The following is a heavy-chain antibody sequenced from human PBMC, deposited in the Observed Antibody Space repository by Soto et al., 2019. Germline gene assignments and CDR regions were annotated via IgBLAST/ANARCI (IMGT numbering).Heavy chain of an antibody. CDR1: GFTFSSYV. J-gene: IGHJ4*02. V-gene: IGHV3-23*01. CDR3: AKVRADYYDSSGPIDY. CDR2: ISGSGGST. Sequence: EVQLLESGGGLVQPGGSLRLSCAASGFTFSSYVMSWVRQAPGKGLEWVSAISGSGGSTYYGDSVKGRFTISRDNSKNTLYLQMNRLRAEDTSADYCAKVRADYYDSSGPIDYWGQGTLVTVSS. D-gene: IGHD3-22*01.